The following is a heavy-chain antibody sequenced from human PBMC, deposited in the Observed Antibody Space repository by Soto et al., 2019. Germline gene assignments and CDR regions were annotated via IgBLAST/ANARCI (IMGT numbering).Heavy chain of an antibody. CDR1: GYTFRDYY. Sequence: GGSLILSCAASGYTFRDYYMSWIRQAPGKGLEWISYIDTSSTKIYYADSVKGRFTISRDNAKNSLYLEMNSLRDEDTAVYYCASHYDMWSGYLSPVDYWGQGTLVTVSS. V-gene: IGHV3-11*01. J-gene: IGHJ4*02. CDR2: IDTSSTKI. CDR3: ASHYDMWSGYLSPVDY. D-gene: IGHD3-3*01.